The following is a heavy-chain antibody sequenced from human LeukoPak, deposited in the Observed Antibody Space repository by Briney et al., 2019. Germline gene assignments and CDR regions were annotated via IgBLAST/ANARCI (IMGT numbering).Heavy chain of an antibody. CDR3: AREGLSSSKEVDY. D-gene: IGHD6-6*01. J-gene: IGHJ4*02. CDR1: GGTFSSYA. Sequence: LWASVKVSCKASGGTFSSYAISWVRQAPGQGLEWMGRIIPILGIANYAQKFQGRVTITADKSTSTAYMELSSLRSEDTVVYYCAREGLSSSKEVDYWGQGTLVTVSS. CDR2: IIPILGIA. V-gene: IGHV1-69*04.